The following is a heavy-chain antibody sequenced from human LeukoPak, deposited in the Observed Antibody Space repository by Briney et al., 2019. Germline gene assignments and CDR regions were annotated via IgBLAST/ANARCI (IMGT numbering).Heavy chain of an antibody. D-gene: IGHD6-13*01. CDR2: INPNSGGT. V-gene: IGHV1-2*02. J-gene: IGHJ5*02. CDR3: ARDIAAAGTPWFDP. CDR1: GYTFTGYY. Sequence: ASVKVSCKASGYTFTGYYMRWVRQAPGQGLEWMGWINPNSGGTNYAQKFQGRVTMTRDTSISTAYMELSRLRSDDTAVYYCARDIAAAGTPWFDPWGQGTLVTVSS.